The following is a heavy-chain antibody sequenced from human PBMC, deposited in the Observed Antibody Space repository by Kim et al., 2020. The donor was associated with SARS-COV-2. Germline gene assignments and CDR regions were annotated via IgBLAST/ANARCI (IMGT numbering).Heavy chain of an antibody. V-gene: IGHV3-74*01. CDR2: INSDGSSS. CDR3: ARRHFSSGWYYFAY. Sequence: GGSLRLSCAASGFTFSSHWMHWVRQAPGKGLVWVSRINSDGSSSSYADSVKGRFTITRDNAKNTLYLQMNSQRSKDTDVYYCARRHFSSGWYYFAYWGQGTLVTVSS. J-gene: IGHJ4*02. CDR1: GFTFSSHW. D-gene: IGHD6-19*01.